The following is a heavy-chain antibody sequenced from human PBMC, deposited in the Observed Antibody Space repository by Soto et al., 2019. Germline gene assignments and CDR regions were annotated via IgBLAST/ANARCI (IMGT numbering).Heavy chain of an antibody. J-gene: IGHJ4*02. CDR2: INPNSGGT. Sequence: GASVKVSCKASGYTFSDFYLNWVRQAPGQGLEWMGWINPNSGGTNYAQKFQGRVTMTRDTSISTVYMELSRLRSDDTAVYYCAREGVRELGDYWGQGTLVTVSS. D-gene: IGHD1-7*01. CDR1: GYTFSDFY. CDR3: AREGVRELGDY. V-gene: IGHV1-2*02.